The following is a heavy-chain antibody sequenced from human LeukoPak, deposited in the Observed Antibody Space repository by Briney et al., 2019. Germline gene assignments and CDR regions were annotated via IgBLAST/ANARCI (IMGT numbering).Heavy chain of an antibody. CDR2: IKSKTDGGTT. J-gene: IGHJ4*02. V-gene: IGHV3-15*01. Sequence: GGSLRLSCAASGFTFSNAWMSWVRQAPGKGLEWVGRIKSKTDGGTTDYAAPVKGRFTISRDDSKNTLYLQMNSLKTEDTAVYYCTTDPRYCSGGSCYSDFDYWGQGTLVTVSS. CDR3: TTDPRYCSGGSCYSDFDY. CDR1: GFTFSNAW. D-gene: IGHD2-15*01.